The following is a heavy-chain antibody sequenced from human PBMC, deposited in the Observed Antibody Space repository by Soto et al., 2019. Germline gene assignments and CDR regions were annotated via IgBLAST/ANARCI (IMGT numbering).Heavy chain of an antibody. Sequence: PSETLSLTCTVSGGSISSSSYYWGWIRQPPGKGLEGIGSIYYSGSTYYNPSLKSRVTISVDTSKNQFSLKLSSVTAADTAVYYCAREWDRITIFGVVTTTRRFDPWGQGTLVTVSS. CDR1: GGSISSSSYY. CDR2: IYYSGST. D-gene: IGHD3-3*01. V-gene: IGHV4-39*02. J-gene: IGHJ5*02. CDR3: AREWDRITIFGVVTTTRRFDP.